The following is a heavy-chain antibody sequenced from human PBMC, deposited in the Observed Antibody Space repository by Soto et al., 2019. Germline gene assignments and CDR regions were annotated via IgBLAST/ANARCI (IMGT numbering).Heavy chain of an antibody. CDR1: GYTFTSYG. CDR3: AGGGLGYCSSTSCPVYYYGMDV. J-gene: IGHJ6*02. Sequence: QVQLVQSGAEVKKPGASVKVSCKASGYTFTSYGISWVRQAPGQGLEWMGWISAYNGNTNYAQKLQGRVTMTTDTSTSTGYMEMRSLRSVDTAVYYCAGGGLGYCSSTSCPVYYYGMDVWGQGTTVTVSS. CDR2: ISAYNGNT. D-gene: IGHD2-2*01. V-gene: IGHV1-18*01.